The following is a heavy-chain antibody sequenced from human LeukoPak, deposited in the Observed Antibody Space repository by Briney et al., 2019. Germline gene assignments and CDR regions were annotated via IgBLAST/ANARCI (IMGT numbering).Heavy chain of an antibody. D-gene: IGHD3-22*01. J-gene: IGHJ4*02. CDR2: IYYSGGT. CDR3: ARTQHYDTIGYYLDF. CDR1: GGAIRGHY. V-gene: IGHV4-59*11. Sequence: SETLSLTCTVSGGAIRGHYWSWIRLSPEKGLEWIGYIYYSGGTSYSPFLKSRVTMSVDTAKNQFSLKLTSVTAADTALYYCARTQHYDTIGYYLDFWGQGSLVTVSS.